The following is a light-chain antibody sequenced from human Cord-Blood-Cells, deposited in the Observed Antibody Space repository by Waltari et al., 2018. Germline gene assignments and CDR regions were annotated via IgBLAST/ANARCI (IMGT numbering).Light chain of an antibody. CDR3: SSYTSSSTYV. V-gene: IGLV2-14*01. J-gene: IGLJ1*01. CDR1: SRDVGGYNY. CDR2: DVS. Sequence: QCALTQPPSESQSPGQSITISCTGTSRDVGGYNYLSWYQQHPGKAPKLMIYDVSNRPSGVSNRFSGSKSGNTASLTISGLQAEDEADYYCSSYTSSSTYVFGTGTKVTVL.